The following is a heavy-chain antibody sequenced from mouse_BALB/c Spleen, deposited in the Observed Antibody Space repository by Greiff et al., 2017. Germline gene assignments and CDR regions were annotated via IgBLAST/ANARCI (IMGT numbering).Heavy chain of an antibody. D-gene: IGHD2-3*01. CDR3: TRRVYDGYYFDY. J-gene: IGHJ2*01. CDR1: GYTFTSYY. CDR2: INPSNGGT. V-gene: IGHV1S81*02. Sequence: QVQLQQSGAELVKPGASVKLSCKASGYTFTSYYMYWVKQRPGQGLEWIGEINPSNGGTNFNEKFKSKATLTVDKSSSTAYMQLSSLTSEDSAVYYCTRRVYDGYYFDYWGQGTTRTDAS.